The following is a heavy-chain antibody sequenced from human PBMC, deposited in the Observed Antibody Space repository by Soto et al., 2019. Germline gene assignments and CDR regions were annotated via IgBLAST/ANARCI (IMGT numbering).Heavy chain of an antibody. CDR1: GFTFSSHA. CDR3: AKGFHIKFGTILPPWYFDY. J-gene: IGHJ4*02. V-gene: IGHV3-23*01. Sequence: EVQLLESGGGLIQPGGSLRLSCAASGFTFSSHAMSWVRQAPGKGLEWVSSISGSDGITYYGDSGKGRFTISRDNSKNTLHLQMNSRRADDTAVYFCAKGFHIKFGTILPPWYFDYWGQGTLVIVSS. D-gene: IGHD3-16*01. CDR2: ISGSDGIT.